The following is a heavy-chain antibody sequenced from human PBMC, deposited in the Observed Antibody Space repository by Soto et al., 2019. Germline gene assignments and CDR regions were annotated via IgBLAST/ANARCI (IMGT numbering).Heavy chain of an antibody. V-gene: IGHV3-21*06. D-gene: IGHD2-21*01. CDR3: ARDIASPGGDYFDS. Sequence: EVQLVESGGGLVKAGGSLRLFCTASGFTIRNYNMNWVRQAPGKGLEWVSSISTGGAYMFYADSVKGRFTISRDNAQNSLFLQIDSPRAEDTAVYYCARDIASPGGDYFDSWGQGTLVTVSS. J-gene: IGHJ4*02. CDR2: ISTGGAYM. CDR1: GFTIRNYN.